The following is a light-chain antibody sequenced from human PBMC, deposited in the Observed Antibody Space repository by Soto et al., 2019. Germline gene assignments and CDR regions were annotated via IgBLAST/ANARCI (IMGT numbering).Light chain of an antibody. CDR2: DVS. CDR3: SSYTSSSTLV. J-gene: IGLJ1*01. CDR1: SSAVGGYNY. Sequence: QSVLTQPASVSGSPGQSITISCTGTSSAVGGYNYVSWYQQHPGKAPKLMIYDVSNRPSGVSNRFSGSKSGNTASLTISGLQAEDEADYYCSSYTSSSTLVFGTGTKLTVL. V-gene: IGLV2-14*01.